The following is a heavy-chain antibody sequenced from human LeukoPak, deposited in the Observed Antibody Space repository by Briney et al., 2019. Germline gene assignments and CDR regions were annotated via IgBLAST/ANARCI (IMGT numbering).Heavy chain of an antibody. J-gene: IGHJ4*02. CDR2: MNPNSGNT. CDR3: ARGKVVITWEFDY. Sequence: ASVKVSCKASGYTFTSYDINWVRQATGQGLEWMGWMNPNSGNTGYAQKFQGRVTMTRNTSISTAYMELSGLRSEDTAVYYCARGKVVITWEFDYWGQGTLVTVSS. V-gene: IGHV1-8*01. CDR1: GYTFTSYD. D-gene: IGHD3-22*01.